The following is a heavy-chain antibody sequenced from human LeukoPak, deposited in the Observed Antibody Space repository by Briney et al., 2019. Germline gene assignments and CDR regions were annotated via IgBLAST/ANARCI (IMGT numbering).Heavy chain of an antibody. CDR2: IYYSGST. CDR1: GVPISSYY. J-gene: IGHJ4*02. CDR3: ARVSYCSSTSCPHYFDY. D-gene: IGHD2-2*01. V-gene: IGHV4-59*01. Sequence: SETLSLTCTVSGVPISSYYWSWVRQPPGKGLEWIGYIYYSGSTNYNPSLKSRVTISVDTSKNQFSLKLSSVTAADTAVYYCARVSYCSSTSCPHYFDYWGQGTLVTVSS.